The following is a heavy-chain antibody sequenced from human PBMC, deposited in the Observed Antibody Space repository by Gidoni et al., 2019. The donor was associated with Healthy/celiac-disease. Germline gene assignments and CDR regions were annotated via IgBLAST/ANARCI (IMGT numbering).Heavy chain of an antibody. V-gene: IGHV3-23*01. J-gene: IGHJ4*02. CDR3: AKASIVATLYFDY. D-gene: IGHD5-12*01. Sequence: EVQLLESGGGLVQPGGSLRLSCPASGFPFSSYAMSWVRLAPGKGLEWVSAISGSGGSTYYADSVKGRFTISRDNSKNTLYLQMNSLRAEDTAVYYCAKASIVATLYFDYWGQGTLVTVSS. CDR2: ISGSGGST. CDR1: GFPFSSYA.